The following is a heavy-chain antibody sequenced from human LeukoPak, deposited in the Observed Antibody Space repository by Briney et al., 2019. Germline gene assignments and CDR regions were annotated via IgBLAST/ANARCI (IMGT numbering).Heavy chain of an antibody. CDR2: IYTSGST. V-gene: IGHV4-61*02. CDR3: ARVTTGGYYNY. D-gene: IGHD3-22*01. J-gene: IGHJ4*02. Sequence: SETLSLTCTVSGGSISSGSYYWSWIRQPAGKGLEWIGRIYTSGSTNYNPSLKSRVAISLDTSENHFSLKLSSVTAADTAVYYCARVTTGGYYNYWGQGTLVTVSS. CDR1: GGSISSGSYY.